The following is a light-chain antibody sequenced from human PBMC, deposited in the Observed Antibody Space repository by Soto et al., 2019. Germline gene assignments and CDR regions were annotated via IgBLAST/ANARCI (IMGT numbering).Light chain of an antibody. CDR1: SSDVGGYNY. Sequence: QSALTQPASVSGYPGQSITISCTGTSSDVGGYNYDSWYQQHPGKAPKLMIYDVSNRPSGVSNRFSGSKSGNTASLTISGLQADDEADYYCSSYTSSSTPHVVFGGGTKLTVL. J-gene: IGLJ2*01. V-gene: IGLV2-14*01. CDR3: SSYTSSSTPHVV. CDR2: DVS.